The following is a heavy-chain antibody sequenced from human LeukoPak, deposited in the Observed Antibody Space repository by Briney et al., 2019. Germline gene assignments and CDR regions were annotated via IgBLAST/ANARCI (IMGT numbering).Heavy chain of an antibody. V-gene: IGHV4-39*07. CDR1: GGSISSSSYY. CDR3: ARDRYYYGSGSLRFDY. D-gene: IGHD3-10*01. CDR2: IYTSGST. Sequence: SETLSLTCTVSGGSISSSSYYWGWIRQPPGKGLEWIGRIYTSGSTNYNPSLKSRVTMSVDTSKNQFSLKLSSVTAADTAVYYCARDRYYYGSGSLRFDYWGQGTLVTVSS. J-gene: IGHJ4*02.